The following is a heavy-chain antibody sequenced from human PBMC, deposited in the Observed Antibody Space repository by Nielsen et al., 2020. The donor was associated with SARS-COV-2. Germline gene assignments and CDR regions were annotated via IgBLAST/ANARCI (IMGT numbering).Heavy chain of an antibody. CDR1: GLTFSNYA. Sequence: GGSLRLSCAASGLTFSNYAMSWVRQAPGKGMEWVSLISGSGGTTYYADSVKGRFTISRDNSKNTLYLQMSTLRGEDTAVYYCAKVPHLLTGYHPYYGIDVWGQGTTVTVSS. V-gene: IGHV3-23*01. J-gene: IGHJ6*02. CDR3: AKVPHLLTGYHPYYGIDV. D-gene: IGHD3-9*01. CDR2: ISGSGGTT.